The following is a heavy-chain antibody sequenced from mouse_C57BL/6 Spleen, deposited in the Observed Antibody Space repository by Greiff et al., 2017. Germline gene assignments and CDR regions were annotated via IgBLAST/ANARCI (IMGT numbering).Heavy chain of an antibody. D-gene: IGHD1-1*01. CDR2: INYDGSST. J-gene: IGHJ1*03. CDR3: ARDPSQYYGSSPWYCDV. V-gene: IGHV5-16*01. CDR1: GFTFSDYY. Sequence: EVMLVESEGGLVQPGSSLKLSCTASGFTFSDYYMAWVRQVPEKGLEWVANINYDGSSTYSLDSLKSRFIISRANAKNSRYLQMSRLKSEDTATYYCARDPSQYYGSSPWYCDVWGTGTTVTVSS.